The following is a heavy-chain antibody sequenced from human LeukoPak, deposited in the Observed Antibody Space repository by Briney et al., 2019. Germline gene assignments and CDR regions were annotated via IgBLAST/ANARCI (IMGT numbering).Heavy chain of an antibody. CDR1: GGSISSYY. CDR3: ARGRSSSSPGFDP. Sequence: SETLSLTCTVSGGSISSYYWSWIRQPPGKGLEWIGYIYYSGSTNYNPSLKSRVTMSVDTSKNQFSLKLSSVTAADTAVYYCARGRSSSSPGFDPWGQGTLVTVSS. J-gene: IGHJ5*02. D-gene: IGHD6-6*01. CDR2: IYYSGST. V-gene: IGHV4-59*12.